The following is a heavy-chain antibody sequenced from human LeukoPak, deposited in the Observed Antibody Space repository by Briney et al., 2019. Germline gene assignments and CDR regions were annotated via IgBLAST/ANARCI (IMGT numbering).Heavy chain of an antibody. CDR1: GFTFSSYA. CDR3: ARGEYSGTNYPNGY. D-gene: IGHD1-26*01. CDR2: ISYDGSNK. J-gene: IGHJ4*02. V-gene: IGHV3-30-3*01. Sequence: GGSLRLSCAASGFTFSSYAMHWVRQAPGKGLEWVAVISYDGSNKNHADSVKGRFTISRDNSKNTLYLQMTSLRPEDTAVCYCARGEYSGTNYPNGYWGQGTLVTVSS.